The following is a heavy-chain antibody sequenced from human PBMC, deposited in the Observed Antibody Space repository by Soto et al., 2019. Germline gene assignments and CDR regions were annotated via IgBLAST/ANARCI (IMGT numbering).Heavy chain of an antibody. J-gene: IGHJ6*02. D-gene: IGHD2-15*01. V-gene: IGHV3-30-3*01. Sequence: QVQLVESGGGVVQPGRSLRLSCAASGFTFSSYAMHWVRQAPGKGLEWVAVISYDGSNKYYADYVKGRFTISRDNSKNTLYLQMNSLRAEDTAVYYCARAGCDGGSCYTLVGLRYGMDVWGQGTTVTVSS. CDR2: ISYDGSNK. CDR1: GFTFSSYA. CDR3: ARAGCDGGSCYTLVGLRYGMDV.